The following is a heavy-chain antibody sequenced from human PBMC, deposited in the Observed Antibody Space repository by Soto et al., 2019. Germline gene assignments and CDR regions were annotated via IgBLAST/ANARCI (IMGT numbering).Heavy chain of an antibody. V-gene: IGHV3-23*01. CDR3: ANADCSSTSCYGFYGMDV. Sequence: EVQLLESGGGLVQPGGSLRLSCATSGFTFRNYAMNWVRQAPGKVLEWVSTITGSGISTYYADSVKGRFTISRDNSKKTLYLQMNSLRAEDTAVYYCANADCSSTSCYGFYGMDVWGQGTTVTVSS. CDR2: ITGSGIST. J-gene: IGHJ6*02. D-gene: IGHD2-2*01. CDR1: GFTFRNYA.